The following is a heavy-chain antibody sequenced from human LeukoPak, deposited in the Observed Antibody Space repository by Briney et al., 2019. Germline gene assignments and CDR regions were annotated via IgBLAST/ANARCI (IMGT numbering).Heavy chain of an antibody. J-gene: IGHJ4*02. CDR1: GFTVSDVY. D-gene: IGHD3-3*01. CDR2: ISGSGGST. Sequence: GGSLRLSCAASGFTVSDVYMNWVRQAPGKGLEWVSAISGSGGSTYYADSVKGRFTISRDNSKNTLYLQMNSLRAEDTAVYYCAKLGLDFWSGYPVDYWGQGTLVTVSS. CDR3: AKLGLDFWSGYPVDY. V-gene: IGHV3-23*01.